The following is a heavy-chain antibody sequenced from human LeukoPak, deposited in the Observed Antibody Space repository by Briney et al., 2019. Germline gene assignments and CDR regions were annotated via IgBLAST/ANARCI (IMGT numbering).Heavy chain of an antibody. D-gene: IGHD3-3*01. Sequence: PGGSLRLSCAASGFTFSNAWMNWVRQAPGKGLEWVGRIKSKTDGGTTDYAAPVKGRFTISRDDSKNTLYLQMNSLKTEDTAVYYCTTGFGSGYYNPYYYYGMDVWGQGTTVTVSS. CDR3: TTGFGSGYYNPYYYYGMDV. CDR2: IKSKTDGGTT. J-gene: IGHJ6*02. CDR1: GFTFSNAW. V-gene: IGHV3-15*07.